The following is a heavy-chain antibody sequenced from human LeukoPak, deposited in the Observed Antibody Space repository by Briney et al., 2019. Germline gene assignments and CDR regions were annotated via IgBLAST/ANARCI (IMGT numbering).Heavy chain of an antibody. CDR3: ARDSRLLWFGELSPPDY. CDR2: ISYDGSNK. V-gene: IGHV3-30*04. CDR1: GFTFSSYA. Sequence: GRSLRLSCAASGFTFSSYAMHWVRQAPGKGLEWVAVISYDGSNKYYAGSVKGRFTISRDNSKNTLYLQMNSLRAEDTAVYYCARDSRLLWFGELSPPDYGGQGTLVTVSS. J-gene: IGHJ4*02. D-gene: IGHD3-10*01.